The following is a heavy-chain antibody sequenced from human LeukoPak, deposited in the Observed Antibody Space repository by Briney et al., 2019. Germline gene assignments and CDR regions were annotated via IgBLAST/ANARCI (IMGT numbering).Heavy chain of an antibody. CDR1: GFTFSSYS. D-gene: IGHD4-17*01. CDR2: ISSSSSYI. V-gene: IGHV3-21*01. Sequence: PGGSLRLSCAASGFTFSSYSMNWVRQAPGKGLEWVSSISSSSSYIYYADSVKGRFTISRDNAKNTLYLQMNSLRAEDTAVYYCARAPLPWTTVTRYNWFDPWGQGTLVTVSS. J-gene: IGHJ5*02. CDR3: ARAPLPWTTVTRYNWFDP.